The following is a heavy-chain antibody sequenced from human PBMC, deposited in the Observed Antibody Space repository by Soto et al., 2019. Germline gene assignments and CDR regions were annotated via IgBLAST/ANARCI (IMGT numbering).Heavy chain of an antibody. Sequence: EVQLLESGGVLVQPGGSLRLSCAASGFTFSSYAMSWVRQAPGKGLEWVSAISGSGGSTYYADSVKGRFTISRDNSKNTLYLQMNSLRAEDTAVYYCAPESRFLEWLGPYYFDYWGQGTLVTVSS. CDR2: ISGSGGST. CDR3: APESRFLEWLGPYYFDY. CDR1: GFTFSSYA. J-gene: IGHJ4*02. V-gene: IGHV3-23*01. D-gene: IGHD3-3*01.